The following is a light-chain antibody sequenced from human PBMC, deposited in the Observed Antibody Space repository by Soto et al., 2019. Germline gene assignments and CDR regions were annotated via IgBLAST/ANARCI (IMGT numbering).Light chain of an antibody. V-gene: IGLV2-14*01. CDR2: DVI. CDR3: SSYTSTSTYV. CDR1: SSDVCGYKY. Sequence: QSLLTQPASLSGSPGQSITISCTGTSSDVCGYKYVSWYQQHPGKAPKLMIYDVINRPSGIFNRFSGSKSGNTASLTISGLQAEDEADYYCSSYTSTSTYVFGTGIKVTVL. J-gene: IGLJ1*01.